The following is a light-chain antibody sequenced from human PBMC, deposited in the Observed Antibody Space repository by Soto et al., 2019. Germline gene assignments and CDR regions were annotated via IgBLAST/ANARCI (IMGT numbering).Light chain of an antibody. Sequence: NFMLTQPNSVSESPGKTVTISCTRSSGSIANNYVQWYQQRPGSAPSTVIYDDDQRPSGVPDRFSGSIDSSSNSASLTISGLKTEDEADYYCQSYDSSNQDVVFGGGTQLTVL. CDR1: SGSIANNY. V-gene: IGLV6-57*04. CDR3: QSYDSSNQDVV. CDR2: DDD. J-gene: IGLJ2*01.